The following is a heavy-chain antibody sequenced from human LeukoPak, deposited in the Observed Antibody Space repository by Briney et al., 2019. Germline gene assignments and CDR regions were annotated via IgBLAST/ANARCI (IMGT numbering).Heavy chain of an antibody. D-gene: IGHD6-13*01. CDR3: ASEQQLVPSDAFDI. J-gene: IGHJ3*02. Sequence: GGSLKLSCAASGFTFSGSAMHWVRQASGKGLEWVGRIRSKANSYATAYAASVKGRFTISRDNSKNTLYLQMNSLRAEDTAVYYCASEQQLVPSDAFDIWGQGTMVTVSS. CDR2: IRSKANSYAT. CDR1: GFTFSGSA. V-gene: IGHV3-73*01.